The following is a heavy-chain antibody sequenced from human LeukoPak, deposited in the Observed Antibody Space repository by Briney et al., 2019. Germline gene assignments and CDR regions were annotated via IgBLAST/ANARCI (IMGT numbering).Heavy chain of an antibody. Sequence: SETLSLTCSVSGGSISTYHWNWIRQPPGKGLEWLGYMQSSGISKYNPSLKSRVNIYVDTSKNQFVLNLRSVTAADTAVYYCARDKRHSYGRYFDPWGQGMLVTVSS. CDR2: MQSSGIS. CDR1: GGSISTYH. V-gene: IGHV4-59*01. J-gene: IGHJ4*02. D-gene: IGHD5-18*01. CDR3: ARDKRHSYGRYFDP.